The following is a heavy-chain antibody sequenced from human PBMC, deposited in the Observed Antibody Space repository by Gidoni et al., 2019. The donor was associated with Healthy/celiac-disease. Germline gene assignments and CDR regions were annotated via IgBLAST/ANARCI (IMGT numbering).Heavy chain of an antibody. V-gene: IGHV3-53*01. Sequence: EVQLVESGGGLIQPGVSLRLSCAASGFTVRSNYMSWARQAPGKGLEWVSLIYSYGSTYYADSVEGRFTISRDNSKNTLYLQMNSLRAEDTAVYYCARSSAVAGTETPVLDYWGQGTLVTVSA. CDR1: GFTVRSNY. CDR2: IYSYGST. D-gene: IGHD6-19*01. CDR3: ARSSAVAGTETPVLDY. J-gene: IGHJ4*02.